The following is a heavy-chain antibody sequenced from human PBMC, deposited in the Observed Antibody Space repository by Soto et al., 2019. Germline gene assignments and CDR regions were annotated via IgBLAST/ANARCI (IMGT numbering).Heavy chain of an antibody. J-gene: IGHJ4*02. Sequence: EVHLVESGGGLVQPGGSLRLSCAASGFTFSDYWMSWVRQAPGKGLEWVADINQDASARNYAGSVKGRFTISRDNDRDSLYLRMNRLRDEDTAVYYCARGGVNGGRQCDWWGQRPGVNVSS. CDR1: GFTFSDYW. CDR3: ARGGVNGGRQCDW. CDR2: INQDASAR. V-gene: IGHV3-7*01. D-gene: IGHD4-17*01.